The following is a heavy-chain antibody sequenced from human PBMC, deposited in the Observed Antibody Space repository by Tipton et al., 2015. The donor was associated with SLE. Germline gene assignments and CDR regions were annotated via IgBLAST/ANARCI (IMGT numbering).Heavy chain of an antibody. CDR2: IYSGGST. J-gene: IGHJ6*02. Sequence: GSLRLSCAASGFTVSSNYMSWVRQAPGKGLEWVSVIYSGGSTYYADSVKGRFTISRDNSKNTLYLQMNSLRAEDTAVYYCAGRPQGVRVLYRYYYYYYGMDVWGQGTTVTVSS. V-gene: IGHV3-66*02. CDR3: AGRPQGVRVLYRYYYYYYGMDV. CDR1: GFTVSSNY. D-gene: IGHD3-10*01.